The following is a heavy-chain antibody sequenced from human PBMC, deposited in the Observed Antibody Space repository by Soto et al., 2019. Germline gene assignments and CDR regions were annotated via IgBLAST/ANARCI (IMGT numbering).Heavy chain of an antibody. CDR1: GGTFSSYA. D-gene: IGHD1-26*01. V-gene: IGHV1-69*06. CDR2: IIPIFGTA. CDR3: ARDRSGSYFTLDYYYYGMDV. J-gene: IGHJ6*02. Sequence: GASVKVSCKASGGTFSSYAISWVRQAPGQGLEWMGGIIPIFGTANYAQKFQGRVTITADKSTSTAYMELSSLRSEDTAVYYCARDRSGSYFTLDYYYYGMDVWGQGTTVTVSS.